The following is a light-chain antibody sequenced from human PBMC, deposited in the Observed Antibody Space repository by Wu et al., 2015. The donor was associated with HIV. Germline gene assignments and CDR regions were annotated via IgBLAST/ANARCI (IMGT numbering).Light chain of an antibody. J-gene: IGKJ1*01. CDR2: DAS. V-gene: IGKV1-39*01. CDR3: QQSYSTPWT. CDR1: QGVSRD. Sequence: IQLTQSPSSLSASVGDTVTITCRASQGVSRDLAWYQHKAGKAPKLLIYDASTLQSGVPSRFSGSGSGTDFTLTISSLQPEDFATYYCQQSYSTPWTFGQGTKVEIK.